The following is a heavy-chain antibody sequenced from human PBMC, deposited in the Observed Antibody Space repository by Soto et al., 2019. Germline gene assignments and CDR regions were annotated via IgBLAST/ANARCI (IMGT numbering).Heavy chain of an antibody. D-gene: IGHD2-2*02. CDR1: GGSISSSSYY. V-gene: IGHV4-39*01. CDR2: IYYSGST. CDR3: ARGLIRCSSTSCYTRFDP. J-gene: IGHJ5*02. Sequence: SETLSLTCTVSGGSISSSSYYWGWIRQPPGKGLEWIGSIYYSGSTYYNPSLESRVTISVDTSKNQFSLKLSSVTAADTAVYYCARGLIRCSSTSCYTRFDPWGQGTLVTVSS.